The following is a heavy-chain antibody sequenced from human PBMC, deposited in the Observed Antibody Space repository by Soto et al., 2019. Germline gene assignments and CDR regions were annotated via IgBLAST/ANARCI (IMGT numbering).Heavy chain of an antibody. Sequence: GSLRLSCAASGFTFSSYSMNWVRQAPGKGLEWVSYISSSSSTIYYADSVKGRFTISRDNAKNSLYLQMKSLRAEDTAVYYCARPLWRNDYNWGYFDLWGRGTLVTVSS. J-gene: IGHJ2*01. D-gene: IGHD4-4*01. CDR1: GFTFSSYS. CDR2: ISSSSSTI. CDR3: ARPLWRNDYNWGYFDL. V-gene: IGHV3-48*01.